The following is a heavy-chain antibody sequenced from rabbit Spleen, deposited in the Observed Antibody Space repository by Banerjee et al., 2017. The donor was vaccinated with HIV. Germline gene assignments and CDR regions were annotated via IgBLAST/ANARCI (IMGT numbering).Heavy chain of an antibody. V-gene: IGHV1S45*01. J-gene: IGHJ4*01. CDR1: GFSLTSTYW. Sequence: QEQLEESGGDLVKPGASLTLTCTASGFSLTSTYWICWVRQAPGKGLEWIGCINTVSGSTYYASWAKGRFTMSRTSSTTATLQMTSLTAADTATYFCARDLVAIIGWNFNLWGQGTLVTVS. CDR2: INTVSGST. CDR3: ARDLVAIIGWNFNL. D-gene: IGHD1-1*01.